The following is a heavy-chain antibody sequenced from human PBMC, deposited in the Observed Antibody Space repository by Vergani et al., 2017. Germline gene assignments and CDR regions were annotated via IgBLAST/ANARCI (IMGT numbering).Heavy chain of an antibody. Sequence: QVQLKESGPGLVGPSETLSLTCTVSGGPFSGGSHDWSWIRQSAGKGLGWIGRIYNTGGTNYDPSLKTRVTMSVDTSKNQFSLKLASVTAADTAIYYCARFSSGFVAWGPGTPVTVSS. CDR3: ARFSSGFVA. V-gene: IGHV4-61*02. J-gene: IGHJ4*02. CDR1: GGPFSGGSHD. CDR2: IYNTGGT. D-gene: IGHD5-12*01.